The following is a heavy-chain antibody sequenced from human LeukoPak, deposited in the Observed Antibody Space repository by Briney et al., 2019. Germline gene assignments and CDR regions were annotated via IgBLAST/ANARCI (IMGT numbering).Heavy chain of an antibody. CDR1: GFIFSSYS. CDR2: ITSSSSYI. D-gene: IGHD6-19*01. Sequence: GGSLRLSCAASGFIFSSYSMSWVRQAPGKGLEWVSSITSSSSYIYYADSVKGRFTISRDNAKNTVDLQMNSLRVEDTAVYYCAGRRSSGWYAYWGQGTLVTVSS. CDR3: AGRRSSGWYAY. V-gene: IGHV3-21*04. J-gene: IGHJ4*02.